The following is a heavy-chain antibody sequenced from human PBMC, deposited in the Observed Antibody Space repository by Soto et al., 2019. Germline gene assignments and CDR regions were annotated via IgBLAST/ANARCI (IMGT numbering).Heavy chain of an antibody. V-gene: IGHV3-30*18. CDR3: AKDCRMTTVVIQLCY. Sequence: YLRICCAVPGFCFGSYAMQCARLAPGKGLEWLAIISYDGDNEYYADSVRGRFTISRDNSKNTLYLQTNSLRHEDTAVYYCAKDCRMTTVVIQLCYWGQGT. CDR2: ISYDGDNE. J-gene: IGHJ4*02. D-gene: IGHD4-17*01. CDR1: GFCFGSYA.